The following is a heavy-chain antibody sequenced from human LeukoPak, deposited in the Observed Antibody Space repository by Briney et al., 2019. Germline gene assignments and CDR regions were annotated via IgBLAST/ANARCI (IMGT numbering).Heavy chain of an antibody. CDR1: GFTFSSYG. CDR3: AKGHMVRGAHRFDY. Sequence: PGGSLRLSCAASGFTFSSYGMSWVRQAPGKGLEWVSAISGSGGSTYYADSVKGRFTISRDNSKNTLYLQMNSLRAEDTAVYYCAKGHMVRGAHRFDYWGQGTLVTVSS. V-gene: IGHV3-23*01. CDR2: ISGSGGST. D-gene: IGHD3-10*01. J-gene: IGHJ4*02.